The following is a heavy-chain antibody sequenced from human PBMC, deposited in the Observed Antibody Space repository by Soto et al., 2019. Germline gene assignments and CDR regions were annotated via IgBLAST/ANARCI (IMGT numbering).Heavy chain of an antibody. CDR3: ATRGRVAATGPNWFDP. D-gene: IGHD6-13*01. CDR1: GFTVSSKY. Sequence: VQLVESGGDLVQPGGSLRLSCAASGFTVSSKYMGWVRQAPGKGLEWVSVIYTGGETHYADSVKDRFVISRDSSKNMLSLQMNSLRAEDTAVYYCATRGRVAATGPNWFDPWGQGTLVTVSS. CDR2: IYTGGET. V-gene: IGHV3-66*01. J-gene: IGHJ5*02.